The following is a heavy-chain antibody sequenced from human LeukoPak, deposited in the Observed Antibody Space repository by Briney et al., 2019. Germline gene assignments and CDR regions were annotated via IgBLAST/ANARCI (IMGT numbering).Heavy chain of an antibody. CDR3: ARHEASYFYYYMDV. CDR2: VYYGETT. Sequence: ASETLSLTCTVSGGSISSTTYYWAWIRQPPGMGLKWIGSVYYGETTYYNPSLESRVTISVDTSKNQFSLRLNSVTAADTAVYYCARHEASYFYYYMDVWGAGSTVIVSS. CDR1: GGSISSTTYY. V-gene: IGHV4-39*01. J-gene: IGHJ6*03.